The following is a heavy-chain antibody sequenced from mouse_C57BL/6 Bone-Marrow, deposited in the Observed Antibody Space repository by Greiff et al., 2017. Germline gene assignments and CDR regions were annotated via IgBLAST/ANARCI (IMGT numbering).Heavy chain of an antibody. CDR2: IDPSDSYT. V-gene: IGHV1-69*01. CDR1: GYTFTSYW. CDR3: ARSLATQYFDV. J-gene: IGHJ1*03. Sequence: QVQLQQPGAELVMPGASVKLSFKASGYTFTSYWMHWVKQRPGQGLEWIGEIDPSDSYTNYNQKFKGKSTLTVDKSSSTAYMQLSSLTSEDSAVYYCARSLATQYFDVWGTGTTVTVSS. D-gene: IGHD1-1*01.